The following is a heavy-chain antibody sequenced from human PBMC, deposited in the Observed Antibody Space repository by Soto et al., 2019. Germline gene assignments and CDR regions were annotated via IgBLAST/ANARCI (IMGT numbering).Heavy chain of an antibody. CDR3: ARLSGARSPANF. J-gene: IGHJ4*02. V-gene: IGHV5-51*01. D-gene: IGHD1-26*01. CDR2: IYPGDSDT. CDR1: GYSFTDYC. Sequence: GESLKISCNGSGYSFTDYCIGWVVQMPGKGLDWMGIIYPGDSDTRYNPSFQGRVTISADKSITTAYLQWSSLKASDTAMYFCARLSGARSPANFWGQGTVVTVSS.